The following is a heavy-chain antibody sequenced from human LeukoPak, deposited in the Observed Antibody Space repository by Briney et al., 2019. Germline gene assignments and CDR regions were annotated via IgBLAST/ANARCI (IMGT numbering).Heavy chain of an antibody. V-gene: IGHV3-30-3*01. CDR2: ISYDGSNS. D-gene: IGHD1-26*01. CDR1: GFTFSSYA. J-gene: IGHJ4*02. CDR3: ARDQDYSGSYPSDY. Sequence: GRSLRLSCAASGFTFSSYAMHWVRQAPGKGLDWVALISYDGSNSYYAVSVKGRLTISRDNSKDTVYLQMNSLRAEDTAVYFCARDQDYSGSYPSDYWGQGTLVTVSS.